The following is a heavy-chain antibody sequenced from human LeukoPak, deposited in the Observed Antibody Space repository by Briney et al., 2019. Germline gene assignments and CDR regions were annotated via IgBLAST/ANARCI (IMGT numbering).Heavy chain of an antibody. J-gene: IGHJ3*02. D-gene: IGHD6-13*01. CDR3: AGLIAAAAAFDI. Sequence: ASVKVSCKASGYTFTGYYMHWVRQAPGQGLEWMGWINPNSGGTNYAQKFQGRVTMTRDTSISTAYMELSRLRSDDTAVYYCAGLIAAAAAFDIWGQGTMVTVSS. CDR2: INPNSGGT. V-gene: IGHV1-2*02. CDR1: GYTFTGYY.